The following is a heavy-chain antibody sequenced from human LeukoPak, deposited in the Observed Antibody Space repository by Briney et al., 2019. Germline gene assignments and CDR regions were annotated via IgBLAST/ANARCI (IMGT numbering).Heavy chain of an antibody. D-gene: IGHD5-18*01. CDR1: GYTFTGYF. V-gene: IGHV1-2*02. CDR3: ARDRWTAMVGPDY. J-gene: IGHJ4*02. CDR2: INSNSGGT. Sequence: GASVKVSCKASGYTFTGYFMHWVRQAPGQGLEWMGWINSNSGGTNYAQKFQDRVTMTRDTSISTAYMELSSLRSDDTAVYYCARDRWTAMVGPDYWGQGTLVTVSS.